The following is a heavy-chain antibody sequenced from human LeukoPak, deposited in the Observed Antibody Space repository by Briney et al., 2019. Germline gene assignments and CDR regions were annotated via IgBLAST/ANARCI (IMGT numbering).Heavy chain of an antibody. D-gene: IGHD3-10*01. CDR3: ATGLLWFGDLLDY. V-gene: IGHV1-24*01. CDR2: FDPEDGET. CDR1: GYTLTELS. J-gene: IGHJ4*02. Sequence: ASVKVSCKVSGYTLTELSMHWVRQAPGKGLEWMGGFDPEDGETIYAQKFQGRVTMTEDTSTDTAYMELSSLRSGDTAVYYCATGLLWFGDLLDYWGQGTLVTVSS.